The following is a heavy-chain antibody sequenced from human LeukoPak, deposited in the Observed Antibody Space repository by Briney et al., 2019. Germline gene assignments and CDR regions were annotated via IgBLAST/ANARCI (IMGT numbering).Heavy chain of an antibody. CDR3: ARQAAGDYHFDS. Sequence: PGGSLRLSCAASGFTFSSYSMNWVRQAPGKGLEWVSSISSSSTYIYDADLAKGRFTISRDNSKNSLYLQMNSLGAEDTAVYYCARQAAGDYHFDSWGQETLVTVSS. CDR2: ISSSSTYI. D-gene: IGHD4-17*01. J-gene: IGHJ4*02. V-gene: IGHV3-21*01. CDR1: GFTFSSYS.